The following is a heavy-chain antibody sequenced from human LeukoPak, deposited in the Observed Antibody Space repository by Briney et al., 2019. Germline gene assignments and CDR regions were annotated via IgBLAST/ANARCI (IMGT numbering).Heavy chain of an antibody. CDR2: ISGYNGAT. Sequence: ASVKVSCKASGYTFTNYGITWVRQAPGQGLEWMGWISGYNGATNYAQKFQGRVTTTTDTSTSTAYMELRSMRSDDTAVYYCARDLCRSSAWSDYWGQGTLVTVSS. V-gene: IGHV1-18*01. CDR1: GYTFTNYG. D-gene: IGHD6-19*01. J-gene: IGHJ4*02. CDR3: ARDLCRSSAWSDY.